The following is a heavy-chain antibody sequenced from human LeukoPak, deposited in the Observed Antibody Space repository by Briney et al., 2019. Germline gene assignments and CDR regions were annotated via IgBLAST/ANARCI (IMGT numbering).Heavy chain of an antibody. CDR3: ARYPDALAVAGYYYYGMDV. Sequence: GGSLRLSCAASGFTFSSYEMNWVRQAPGKGLEWVSYISSSGSTIYYADSVKGRFTISRDNAKNSLYLQMNSLRAEVTAVYYCARYPDALAVAGYYYYGMDVWGQGTTVTVSS. D-gene: IGHD6-19*01. V-gene: IGHV3-48*03. CDR1: GFTFSSYE. CDR2: ISSSGSTI. J-gene: IGHJ6*02.